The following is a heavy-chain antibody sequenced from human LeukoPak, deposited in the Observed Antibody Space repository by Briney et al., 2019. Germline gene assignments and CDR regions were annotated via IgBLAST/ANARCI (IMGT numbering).Heavy chain of an antibody. J-gene: IGHJ4*02. CDR3: ARRVASRVTGYYFDF. CDR2: IYYSGST. Sequence: SSETLSLTCTVSGGSVSGDIYYWTWIRQPPGKGLEWIGFIYYSGSTRYNPSLESRVTMSLDTSKRHFSLRLSSVTAADTAVYYCARRVASRVTGYYFDFWGQGILVTVSS. D-gene: IGHD5-12*01. CDR1: GGSVSGDIYY. V-gene: IGHV4-61*03.